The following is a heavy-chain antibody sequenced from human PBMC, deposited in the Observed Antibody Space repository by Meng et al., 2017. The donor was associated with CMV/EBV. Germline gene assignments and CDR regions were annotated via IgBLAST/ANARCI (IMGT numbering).Heavy chain of an antibody. CDR2: IIPIFGKA. D-gene: IGHD1-20*01. V-gene: IGHV1-69*12. Sequence: VQLVVSPPELMKPGSFVDASCKASGGTFSSYAISWVRQAPGQGVEWMGGIIPIFGKANYAQKFQGRVTITADESTSTAYMELSSLRSEDTAVYYCAREGNNWNDVPFDYWGQGTLVTVSS. CDR1: GGTFSSYA. CDR3: AREGNNWNDVPFDY. J-gene: IGHJ4*02.